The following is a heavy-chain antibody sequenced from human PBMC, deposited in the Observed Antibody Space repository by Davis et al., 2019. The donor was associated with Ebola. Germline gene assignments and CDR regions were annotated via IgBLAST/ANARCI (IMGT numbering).Heavy chain of an antibody. Sequence: PGGSLRLSCAASGFTFSSYGMHWVRQAPGKGLEWVAVISYDGSNKYYADSVKGRFTISRDNAKNSLYLQMNSLRAEDTAVYYCAREPHYDILTGYYGGMDVWGQGTTVTVSS. V-gene: IGHV3-30*03. CDR1: GFTFSSYG. D-gene: IGHD3-9*01. J-gene: IGHJ6*02. CDR3: AREPHYDILTGYYGGMDV. CDR2: ISYDGSNK.